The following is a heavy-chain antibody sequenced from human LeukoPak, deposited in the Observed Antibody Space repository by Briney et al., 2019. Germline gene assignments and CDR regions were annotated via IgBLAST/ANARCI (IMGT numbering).Heavy chain of an antibody. V-gene: IGHV3-15*01. CDR3: ATNPRLEGWIYFDS. D-gene: IGHD1-1*01. CDR1: GFTFTNAW. CDR2: IRSITDGGTP. Sequence: PGGSLRLSCAASGFTFTNAWMNWVRQAPAKGLEWVGRIRSITDGGTPEYAAPVKGRFSISRDDSTNTLYLQMNSLTAEDTAVYYCATNPRLEGWIYFDSWGQGILVTVSS. J-gene: IGHJ4*02.